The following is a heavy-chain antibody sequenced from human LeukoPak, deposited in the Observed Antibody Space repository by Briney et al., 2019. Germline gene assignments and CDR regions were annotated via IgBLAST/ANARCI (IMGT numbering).Heavy chain of an antibody. Sequence: ASVKVSCKASGYTFTSYYMHWVRQASGQGLEWMGIINPSGGSTSYAQKFQGRVTMTRDTSTSTVYMELSSLRSEDTAVYYCARGHCSSTSCYTVGILADVWGQGTTVTVSS. CDR2: INPSGGST. CDR1: GYTFTSYY. J-gene: IGHJ6*02. V-gene: IGHV1-46*01. D-gene: IGHD2-2*02. CDR3: ARGHCSSTSCYTVGILADV.